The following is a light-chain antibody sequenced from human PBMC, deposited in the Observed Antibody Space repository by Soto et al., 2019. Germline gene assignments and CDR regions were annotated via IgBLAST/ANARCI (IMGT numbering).Light chain of an antibody. CDR1: QDISNY. J-gene: IGKJ2*01. CDR3: HQYDNLRYT. CDR2: DAS. V-gene: IGKV1-33*01. Sequence: DIQMTQSPSSLSASVGDRVTITCQASQDISNYLNWYQQKPGKAPKLLIYDASNLETGVPSRFSGSGSGADFTFTISSLQPEDVATSYCHQYDNLRYTFGQGTK.